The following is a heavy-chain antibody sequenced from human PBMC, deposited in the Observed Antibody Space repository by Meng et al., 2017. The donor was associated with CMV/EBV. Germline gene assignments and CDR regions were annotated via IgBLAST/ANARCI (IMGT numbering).Heavy chain of an antibody. Sequence: QVQPQGSGPGLVKPSQSLSLTCTVSGGSSSSGDYYWSWIRQPPGKGLEWIGYIYYSGSTYYNPSLKSRVTISVDTSKNQFSLKLSSVTAADTAVYYCARVGRTSCYDYWGQGTLVTVSS. CDR1: GGSSSSGDYY. J-gene: IGHJ4*02. D-gene: IGHD2-2*01. V-gene: IGHV4-30-4*08. CDR2: IYYSGST. CDR3: ARVGRTSCYDY.